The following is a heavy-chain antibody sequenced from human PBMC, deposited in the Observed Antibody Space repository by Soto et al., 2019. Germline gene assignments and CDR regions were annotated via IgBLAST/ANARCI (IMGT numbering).Heavy chain of an antibody. CDR1: GFTFTSSA. CDR3: ARGLYCSGGSCYHSNWFDP. Sequence: SVKVSCKASGFTFTSSAMQWVRQARGQRLEWIGWIVVGSGNTNYAQKFQERVTITRDMSTSTAYMELSSLRSEDTAVYYCARGLYCSGGSCYHSNWFDPWGQGTLVTVSS. V-gene: IGHV1-58*02. CDR2: IVVGSGNT. D-gene: IGHD2-15*01. J-gene: IGHJ5*02.